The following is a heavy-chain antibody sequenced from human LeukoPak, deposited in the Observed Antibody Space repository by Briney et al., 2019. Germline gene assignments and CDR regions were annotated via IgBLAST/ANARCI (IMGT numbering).Heavy chain of an antibody. D-gene: IGHD3-22*01. J-gene: IGHJ4*02. V-gene: IGHV4-4*09. Sequence: SETLSLTCTVSGGSISSYYWSWIRQPPGKGLEWIGYIYTSGSTNYNPSLKSRVTISVDTSKNQFSLKLSSVTAADTAVYYCAREGERRNYYDSSGYDYWGQGTLVTVSS. CDR2: IYTSGST. CDR3: AREGERRNYYDSSGYDY. CDR1: GGSISSYY.